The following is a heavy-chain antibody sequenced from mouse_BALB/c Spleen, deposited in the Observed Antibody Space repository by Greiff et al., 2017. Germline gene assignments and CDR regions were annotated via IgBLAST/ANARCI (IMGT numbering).Heavy chain of an antibody. V-gene: IGHV1-14*01. J-gene: IGHJ3*01. CDR3: ARKHYYGSSYGFAY. Sequence: EVQLQQSGPELVKPGASVKMSCKASGYTFTSYVMHWVKQKPGQGLEWIGYINPYNDGTKYNEKFKGKATLTSDKSSSTAYMELSSLTSEDSAVYYCARKHYYGSSYGFAYWGQGTLVTVSA. D-gene: IGHD1-1*01. CDR2: INPYNDGT. CDR1: GYTFTSYV.